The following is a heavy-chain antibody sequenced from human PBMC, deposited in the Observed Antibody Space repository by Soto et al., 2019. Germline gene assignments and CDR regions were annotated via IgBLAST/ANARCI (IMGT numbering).Heavy chain of an antibody. CDR2: IIPIFGTP. CDR3: AREYRSSSGRFDN. Sequence: QVQLVQSGAEVKKPGYSVKVSCKASGGSFSSYAISWVRQAPGQGLEWMGGIIPIFGTPSYAQKFQGRVTITADESTTTAYMDLSSLRSEDTAVYYCAREYRSSSGRFDNWGQGPLVTVSS. D-gene: IGHD6-6*01. V-gene: IGHV1-69*01. CDR1: GGSFSSYA. J-gene: IGHJ4*02.